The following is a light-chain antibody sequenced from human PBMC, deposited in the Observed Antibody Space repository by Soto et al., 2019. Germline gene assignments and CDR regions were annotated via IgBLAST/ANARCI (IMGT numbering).Light chain of an antibody. V-gene: IGLV2-14*01. CDR1: SSDVGIYNH. CDR3: ISYTSSSTLYV. J-gene: IGLJ1*01. Sequence: QSVLTQPASVSGPPGQSITISCTGTSSDVGIYNHVSWYQQHPGKAPKLMIYDVSHRPSWVSNRFSGSKSGNTASLTISGLQAEDEADYYCISYTSSSTLYVFGTGTKVTVL. CDR2: DVS.